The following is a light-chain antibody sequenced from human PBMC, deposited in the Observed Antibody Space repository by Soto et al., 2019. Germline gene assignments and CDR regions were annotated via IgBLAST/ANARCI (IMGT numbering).Light chain of an antibody. Sequence: DIQMTQSPSTLSASAGDRVTITCRASQDIYNWLAWYQQKPGRAPRLLIYKTAGLESGVPSRFSGSGSGTEYTLTISSLQPDDFATYYCQQYSIYPITFGGGTKLDIK. J-gene: IGKJ4*01. CDR2: KTA. CDR1: QDIYNW. V-gene: IGKV1-5*03. CDR3: QQYSIYPIT.